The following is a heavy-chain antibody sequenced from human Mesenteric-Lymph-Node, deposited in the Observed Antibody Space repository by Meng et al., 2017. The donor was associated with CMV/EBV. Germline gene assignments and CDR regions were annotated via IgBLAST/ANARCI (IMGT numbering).Heavy chain of an antibody. CDR3: AKDELGLGPPYDAFDI. CDR1: GFTFSSYA. J-gene: IGHJ3*02. V-gene: IGHV3-23*01. Sequence: GESLKISCAASGFTFSSYAMSWVRQAPGKGLEWVSAISGSGGSTYYADSVKGRFTISRDNSKNTLYLQMNSLRAEDTAVYYCAKDELGLGPPYDAFDIWGQGTMVTVSS. CDR2: ISGSGGST. D-gene: IGHD1-7*01.